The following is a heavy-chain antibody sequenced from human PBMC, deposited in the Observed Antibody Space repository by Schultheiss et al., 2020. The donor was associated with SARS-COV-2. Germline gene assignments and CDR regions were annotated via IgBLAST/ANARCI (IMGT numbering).Heavy chain of an antibody. CDR1: GLMFSSFA. J-gene: IGHJ4*02. D-gene: IGHD5-12*01. V-gene: IGHV3-64D*06. Sequence: GGSLRLSCSASGLMFSSFAMHWVRQAPGKGLEYVSLITTNGGSTYYADSVRGRFTISRDNSKNTLYLQMSSLRAEDTAVYYCASGSGLDYWGQGTLVTVSS. CDR3: ASGSGLDY. CDR2: ITTNGGST.